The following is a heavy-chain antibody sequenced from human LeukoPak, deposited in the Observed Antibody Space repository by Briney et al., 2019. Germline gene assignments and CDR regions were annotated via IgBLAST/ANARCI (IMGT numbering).Heavy chain of an antibody. CDR1: GGSISSSSYY. J-gene: IGHJ4*02. D-gene: IGHD3-3*01. Sequence: SETLSLTCTVSGGSISSSSYYRGWIRQPPGKGLEWIGSIYYSGSTYYNPSLKSRVTISVDTSKNQFSLKLSSVTAADTAVYYCASSDYDFWSGYSAMIWGQGTLVTVSS. CDR2: IYYSGST. V-gene: IGHV4-39*01. CDR3: ASSDYDFWSGYSAMI.